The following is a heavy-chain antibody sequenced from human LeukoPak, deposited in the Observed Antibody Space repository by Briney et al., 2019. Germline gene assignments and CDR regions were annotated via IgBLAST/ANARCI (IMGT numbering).Heavy chain of an antibody. CDR2: IVSDGGRA. Sequence: GGPLILSCSASGFTFSTYGMQWVRQTPGKGLEWVAVIVSDGGRAHYGDSVRGRFTISRDNSKNTLYLQMNSLRAEDTAVYYCARDSITEDNSLDYWGRGILVTVSS. CDR1: GFTFSTYG. V-gene: IGHV3-33*05. J-gene: IGHJ4*02. D-gene: IGHD7-27*01. CDR3: ARDSITEDNSLDY.